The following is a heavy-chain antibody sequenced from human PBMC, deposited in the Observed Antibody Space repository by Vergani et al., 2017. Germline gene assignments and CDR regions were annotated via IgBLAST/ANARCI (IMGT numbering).Heavy chain of an antibody. V-gene: IGHV3-15*01. CDR3: ARVQVGSSWPYYYYYGMDV. D-gene: IGHD6-13*01. Sequence: EVQLVESGGGLVKPGGSLRLSCAASGFSFSNAWMTWVRQGPGKGLEWVGRIKSQIDGGTTDYAAPVKGRFTISADKSISTAYLQWSSLKASDTAMYYCARVQVGSSWPYYYYYGMDVWGQGTTVTVSS. CDR2: IKSQIDGGTT. CDR1: GFSFSNAW. J-gene: IGHJ6*02.